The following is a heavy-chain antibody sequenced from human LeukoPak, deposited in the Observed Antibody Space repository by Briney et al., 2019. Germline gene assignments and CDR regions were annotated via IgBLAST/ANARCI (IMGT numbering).Heavy chain of an antibody. D-gene: IGHD3-9*01. V-gene: IGHV1-18*01. CDR3: ASARAGYFDWLLNY. CDR2: ISAYNGNT. Sequence: ASVKVSCKASGYTFTSYGISWVRQPPGQGLEWMGWISAYNGNTNYAQKLQGRVTMTTDTSTSTAYMELRSLRSDDTAVYYCASARAGYFDWLLNYWGQGTLVTVSS. J-gene: IGHJ4*02. CDR1: GYTFTSYG.